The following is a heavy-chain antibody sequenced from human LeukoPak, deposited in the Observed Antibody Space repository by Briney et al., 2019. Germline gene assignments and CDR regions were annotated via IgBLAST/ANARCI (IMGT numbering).Heavy chain of an antibody. J-gene: IGHJ3*02. CDR2: ISSSSSYI. D-gene: IGHD1-7*01. V-gene: IGHV3-21*04. CDR1: GFTFSSYS. Sequence: GGSLRLSCAASGFTFSSYSMNWVRQAPGKGLEWVSSISSSSSYIYYADSVKGRFTISRDNSKNTLYLQMNSLRAEDTAVYYCAKDLRNWNYRGIDAFDIWGQGTMVTVSS. CDR3: AKDLRNWNYRGIDAFDI.